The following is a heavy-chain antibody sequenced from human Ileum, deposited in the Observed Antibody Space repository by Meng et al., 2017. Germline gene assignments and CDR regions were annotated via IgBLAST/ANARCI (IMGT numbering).Heavy chain of an antibody. J-gene: IGHJ5*02. V-gene: IGHV3-74*01. CDR3: VRDFGGWSDL. CDR1: GFTVSSHW. Sequence: EVQLVESGGYLVQRGGSLRLSRGATGFTVSSHWIHWVRQVPGEGLQWVSRMNREGSITNFAVSVRGRFTISRDNAKNTVYLQMYGLRAEDTAVYYCVRDFGGWSDLWGQGTLVTGLL. CDR2: MNREGSIT. D-gene: IGHD3-3*01.